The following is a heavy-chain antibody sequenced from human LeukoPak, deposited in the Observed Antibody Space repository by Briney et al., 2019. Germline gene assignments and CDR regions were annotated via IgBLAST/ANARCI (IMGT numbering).Heavy chain of an antibody. CDR3: ARADRPNWYFDL. J-gene: IGHJ2*01. CDR2: ISRSSSYT. Sequence: PGGSLRLSCAASGFTFSDYYMSWIRQAPGKGLEWVSYISRSSSYTNYADSVKGRFTISRDNAKNSLYLQMNSLRAEDTAMYYCARADRPNWYFDLWGRGTLVTVSS. V-gene: IGHV3-11*06. CDR1: GFTFSDYY.